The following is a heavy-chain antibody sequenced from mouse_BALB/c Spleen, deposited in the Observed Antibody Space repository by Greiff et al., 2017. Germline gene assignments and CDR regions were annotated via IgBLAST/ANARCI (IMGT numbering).Heavy chain of an antibody. CDR2: ISSGGST. J-gene: IGHJ2*01. V-gene: IGHV5-6-5*01. Sequence: EVQGVESGGGLVKPGGSLKLSCAASGFTFSSYAMSWVRQTPEKRLEWVASISSGGSTYYPDSVKGRFTISRDNARNILYLQMSSLRSEDTAMYYCARGERGYYGNYFDYWGQGTTLTVAS. CDR1: GFTFSSYA. D-gene: IGHD2-1*01. CDR3: ARGERGYYGNYFDY.